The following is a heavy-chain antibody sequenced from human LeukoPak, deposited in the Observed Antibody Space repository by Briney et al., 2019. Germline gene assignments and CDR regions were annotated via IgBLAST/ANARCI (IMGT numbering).Heavy chain of an antibody. D-gene: IGHD5-18*01. Sequence: GESLKISSKASGYSFTSYWIGWVRQMPGKGLEWMGIIDPSDSDTRYIPSFQGQVTISADKSLTTAYLQWNSLKASDTAMYYCARQTAMGRSGDYWGQGTLVTVSS. J-gene: IGHJ4*02. CDR1: GYSFTSYW. CDR2: IDPSDSDT. CDR3: ARQTAMGRSGDY. V-gene: IGHV5-51*01.